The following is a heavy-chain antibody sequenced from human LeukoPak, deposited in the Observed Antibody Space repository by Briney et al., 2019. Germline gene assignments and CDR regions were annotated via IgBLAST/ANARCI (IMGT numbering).Heavy chain of an antibody. Sequence: GASVKVSCKASGYTFTSYDINWVRQATGQGLDGMGWMNPNSGNTGYAQKFQGRVTMTRNTSISTAYMELSSLRSEDTAVYYCARVSSSWSGYYFDYWGQGTLVTVSS. CDR1: GYTFTSYD. CDR3: ARVSSSWSGYYFDY. CDR2: MNPNSGNT. D-gene: IGHD6-13*01. V-gene: IGHV1-8*01. J-gene: IGHJ4*02.